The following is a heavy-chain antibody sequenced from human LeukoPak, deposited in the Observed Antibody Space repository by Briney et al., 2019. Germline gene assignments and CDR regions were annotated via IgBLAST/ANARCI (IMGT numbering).Heavy chain of an antibody. V-gene: IGHV4-59*08. CDR1: DGSISSNY. Sequence: SETLSLTCNVSDGSISSNYWNWIRQPPGRGLEWIAYVHHTGNTKYNPSLMGRVTVSVDISKSQFSLKLTSVTAADTAVYYCAGGGLVRGTGTVYPDYWGQGTLVTVSS. J-gene: IGHJ4*02. CDR3: AGGGLVRGTGTVYPDY. CDR2: VHHTGNT. D-gene: IGHD3-16*01.